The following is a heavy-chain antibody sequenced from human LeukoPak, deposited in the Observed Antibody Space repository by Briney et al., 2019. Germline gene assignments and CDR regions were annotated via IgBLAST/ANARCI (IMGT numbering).Heavy chain of an antibody. CDR3: ARRGTPRQLVYYYYYMDV. D-gene: IGHD6-6*01. CDR2: MNPNSGNT. J-gene: IGHJ6*03. V-gene: IGHV1-8*01. Sequence: GASVKVSCKGSGYTFTSYDINWVRQATGQGLEWMGWMNPNSGNTGYAQKFQGRVTMTWNTSISTAYMELSSLRSEDTAVYYCARRGTPRQLVYYYYYMDVWGKGTTVTVSS. CDR1: GYTFTSYD.